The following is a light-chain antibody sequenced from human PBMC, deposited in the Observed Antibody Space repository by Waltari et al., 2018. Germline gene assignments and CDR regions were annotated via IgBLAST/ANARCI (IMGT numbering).Light chain of an antibody. J-gene: IGLJ1*01. CDR1: SSDVGSYNL. V-gene: IGLV2-23*01. CDR3: CSYAGSSTYV. CDR2: EGS. Sequence: QSALTQPASVSGSPGQSITISCTGTSSDVGSYNLVSWYQPHPGKAPKPLIYEGSKRPYGVSNGFAGSKSGNTASLTISGLQAEDEADYYCCSYAGSSTYVFGTGTKVTVL.